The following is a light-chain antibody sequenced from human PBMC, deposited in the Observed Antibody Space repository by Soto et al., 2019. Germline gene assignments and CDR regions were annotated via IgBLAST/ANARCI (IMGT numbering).Light chain of an antibody. V-gene: IGLV2-14*03. Sequence: QSALTQPASVSGSPGPSITISCTGTISDIGDYNYVSWYQQHPGKAPKLMIYDVSNRPSGVSNRFSGSKSGYTASLTISGLQPEDEADYYCSSYRSSSPLVVFGGGTKVTVL. CDR2: DVS. CDR3: SSYRSSSPLVV. J-gene: IGLJ2*01. CDR1: ISDIGDYNY.